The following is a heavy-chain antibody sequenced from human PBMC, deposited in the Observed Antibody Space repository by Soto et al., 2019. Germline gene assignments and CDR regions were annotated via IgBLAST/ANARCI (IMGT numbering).Heavy chain of an antibody. CDR1: GGAISSYY. J-gene: IGHJ4*02. Sequence: QVQLQESGPGLVKPSETLSLTCSVPGGAISSYYWSWVRQPAGKGLEWIGRVFSSGSTNYNASLKSRVSMSIDTSKNEVSLTLRSVTAADTAVYYCATKDNGKYYFDFWGQGTLVTVSS. D-gene: IGHD1-26*01. CDR3: ATKDNGKYYFDF. CDR2: VFSSGST. V-gene: IGHV4-4*07.